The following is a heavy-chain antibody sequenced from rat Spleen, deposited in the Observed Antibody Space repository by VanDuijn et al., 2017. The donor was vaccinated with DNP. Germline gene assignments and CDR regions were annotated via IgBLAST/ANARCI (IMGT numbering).Heavy chain of an antibody. J-gene: IGHJ4*01. CDR2: IKYSGIT. CDR3: ARYITTGAMDA. V-gene: IGHV3-1*01. Sequence: GWIRMFPGNKMEWIGHIKYSGITSYNPSLTSRISITRDTSKNQFFLQLNSVTSEDTATYYCARYITTGAMDAWGQGTSVTVSS. D-gene: IGHD1-10*01.